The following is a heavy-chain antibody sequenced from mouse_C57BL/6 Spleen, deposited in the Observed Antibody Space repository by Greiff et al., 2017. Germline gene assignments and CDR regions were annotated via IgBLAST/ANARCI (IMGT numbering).Heavy chain of an antibody. CDR2: IYPGDGDT. V-gene: IGHV1-82*01. D-gene: IGHD2-3*01. J-gene: IGHJ3*01. Sequence: VKLQESGPELVKPGASVKISCKASGYAFSSSWMHWVKQRPGKGLEWIGRIYPGDGDTNYNGKFKGKATLTADKSSSTAYMQLSSLTSEDSAVYFCANYDGFSWFAYWGQGTLVTVSA. CDR3: ANYDGFSWFAY. CDR1: GYAFSSSW.